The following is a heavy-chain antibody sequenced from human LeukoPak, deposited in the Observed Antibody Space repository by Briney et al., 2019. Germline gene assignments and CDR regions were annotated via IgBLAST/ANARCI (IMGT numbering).Heavy chain of an antibody. V-gene: IGHV4-34*01. CDR2: INHSGST. CDR1: GGSFSGYY. Sequence: SETLSLTCAVYGGSFSGYYWSWIRQPPGKGLEWIEEINHSGSTNYNPSLKSRVTISVDTSKNQFSLKLSSVTAADTAVYYCARGYSSGWSLPGFEYWGQGTLVTVSS. D-gene: IGHD6-19*01. J-gene: IGHJ4*02. CDR3: ARGYSSGWSLPGFEY.